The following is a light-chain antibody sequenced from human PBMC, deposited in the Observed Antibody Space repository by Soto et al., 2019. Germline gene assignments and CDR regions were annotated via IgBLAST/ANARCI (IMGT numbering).Light chain of an antibody. J-gene: IGLJ3*02. CDR3: LSYTSSKSGV. CDR1: SSDVGAYNY. Sequence: QSALTQPASVSGSPGQSITFSCTATSSDVGAYNYVSWYQQHPDKAPKLIIYDVNNRPSGVSNRFSGSKSGTTASLTISGLLAEDEADYYCLSYTSSKSGVFGGGTKLTVL. CDR2: DVN. V-gene: IGLV2-14*03.